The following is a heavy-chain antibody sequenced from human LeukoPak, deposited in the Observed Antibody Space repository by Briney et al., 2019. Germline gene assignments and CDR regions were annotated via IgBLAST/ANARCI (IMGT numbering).Heavy chain of an antibody. D-gene: IGHD3-10*01. CDR2: IIPIFGIA. CDR3: ARVNFLSVGESKNGMDV. V-gene: IGHV1-69*04. J-gene: IGHJ6*02. Sequence: SVKVSCKASGVTFSSYAISWVRQAPGQGLEWIGRIIPIFGIANYAQKFQGRVTITADKSTSTAYMELSSLRSEDTAVYYCARVNFLSVGESKNGMDVWGQGTTVTVSS. CDR1: GVTFSSYA.